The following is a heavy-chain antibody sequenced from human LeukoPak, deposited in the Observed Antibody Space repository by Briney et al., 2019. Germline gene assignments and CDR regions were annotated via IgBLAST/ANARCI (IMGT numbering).Heavy chain of an antibody. CDR2: INPSGGST. V-gene: IGHV1-46*01. D-gene: IGHD1-26*01. Sequence: ASVKVSCKASGYTFTSYYMHWVRQAPGRGLEWMGIINPSGGSTSYAQKFQGRVTMTRDTSTSTVYMELSSLRSEDTAVYYCARAGGVYSGSYYFDYWGQGTLVTVSS. CDR1: GYTFTSYY. J-gene: IGHJ4*02. CDR3: ARAGGVYSGSYYFDY.